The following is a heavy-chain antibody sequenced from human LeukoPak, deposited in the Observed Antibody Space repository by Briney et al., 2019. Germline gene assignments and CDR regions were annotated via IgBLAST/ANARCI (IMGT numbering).Heavy chain of an antibody. Sequence: GRSLRLSCAACGLPFSLYWLGGVREARGKGLECGANINQGGREKYYVDSARARFTLCRDNAKNSLYIQMTSLRVVDTAVYYCARDEHQYYSESSGRFDYWGQGTLVTVSS. CDR2: INQGGREK. CDR3: ARDEHQYYSESSGRFDY. V-gene: IGHV3-7*04. J-gene: IGHJ4*02. D-gene: IGHD3-22*01. CDR1: GLPFSLYW.